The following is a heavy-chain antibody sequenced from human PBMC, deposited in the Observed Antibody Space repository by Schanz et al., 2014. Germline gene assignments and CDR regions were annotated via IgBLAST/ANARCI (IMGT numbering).Heavy chain of an antibody. Sequence: EVQLVESGGGLVQPGGSLRLSCAASGFTFSDSWMHWVRQAPGKGLVWVSRTSHDGSTTIYADSVKGRFTISRDNAKNTLYLQMNSLRAEDTAVYYCARPLGPNYYYYGLDVWGQGTTVTVSS. CDR3: ARPLGPNYYYYGLDV. V-gene: IGHV3-74*01. CDR2: TSHDGSTT. J-gene: IGHJ6*02. CDR1: GFTFSDSW.